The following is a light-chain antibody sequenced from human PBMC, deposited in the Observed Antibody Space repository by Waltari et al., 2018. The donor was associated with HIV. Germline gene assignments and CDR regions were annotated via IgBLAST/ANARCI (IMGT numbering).Light chain of an antibody. CDR3: QQRTSWPPT. V-gene: IGKV3-11*01. CDR2: DAS. Sequence: EIVLTQSPATLSLSPGDRATLSCRASQSVGRSLAWYRKKPGQAPRLVIYDASIRATGIPPRFSGSVSGADFTLTISSLEPEDFAVYYCQQRTSWPPTFGQGTKLDIK. CDR1: QSVGRS. J-gene: IGKJ2*01.